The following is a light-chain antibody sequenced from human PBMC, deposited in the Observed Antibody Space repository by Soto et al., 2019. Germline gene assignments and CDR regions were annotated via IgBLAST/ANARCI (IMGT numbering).Light chain of an antibody. CDR2: AAS. V-gene: IGKV1-8*01. Sequence: AIRMTQSPSSLSASTGDRVTITCRASQGISSYLAWFQQKAGLAPRLLIYAASSLQSGVPPRFSGSGSGTDFTLTISSLQPEDFATYFCQQTYSAPPTFGQGTKV. CDR3: QQTYSAPPT. CDR1: QGISSY. J-gene: IGKJ1*01.